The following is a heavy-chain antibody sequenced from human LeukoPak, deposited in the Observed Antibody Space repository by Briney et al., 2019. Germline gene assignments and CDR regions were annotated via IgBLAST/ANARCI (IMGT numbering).Heavy chain of an antibody. J-gene: IGHJ4*02. Sequence: SETLSLTCTVSGGSISSGSYYWSWIRQLAGKGLEWIGRIYTSGSTNYNPSLKSRVTISVDTSKNQFSLKLSSVTAADTAVYYCARDVPPYDYWGQGTLVTASS. V-gene: IGHV4-61*02. CDR2: IYTSGST. CDR1: GGSISSGSYY. D-gene: IGHD3-10*02. CDR3: ARDVPPYDY.